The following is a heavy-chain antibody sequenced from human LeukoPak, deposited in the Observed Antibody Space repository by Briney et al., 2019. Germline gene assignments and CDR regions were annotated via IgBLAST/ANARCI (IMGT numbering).Heavy chain of an antibody. J-gene: IGHJ4*02. Sequence: SVKVSCKASGGTFSSYTISWVRQAPGQGLEWMGRIIPILGIANYAQKFQGRVTITADKSTSTAYMELSSLRSEDTAVYYCARGLVVVPEYFDYWGQGTLVTVYS. CDR1: GGTFSSYT. CDR2: IIPILGIA. D-gene: IGHD3-22*01. V-gene: IGHV1-69*02. CDR3: ARGLVVVPEYFDY.